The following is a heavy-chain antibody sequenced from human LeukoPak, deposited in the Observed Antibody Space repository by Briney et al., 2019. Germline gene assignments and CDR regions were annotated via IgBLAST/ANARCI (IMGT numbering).Heavy chain of an antibody. CDR2: ISSSSSYI. CDR1: GFTFSSYS. V-gene: IGHV3-21*01. CDR3: ARGYSSGWPPDY. J-gene: IGHJ4*02. Sequence: GGSLRLSCAASGFTFSSYSMNRVRQAPGKGLEWVSSISSSSSYIYYADSVKGRFTISRDNAKNSLYLQMNSLRAEDTAVYYCARGYSSGWPPDYWGQGTLVTVSS. D-gene: IGHD6-19*01.